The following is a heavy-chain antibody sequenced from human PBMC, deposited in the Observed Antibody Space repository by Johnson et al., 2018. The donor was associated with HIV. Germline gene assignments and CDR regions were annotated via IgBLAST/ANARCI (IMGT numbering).Heavy chain of an antibody. J-gene: IGHJ3*02. CDR1: GFTFSSYG. D-gene: IGHD2-2*01. V-gene: IGHV3-33*01. CDR2: IRYDGSNN. CDR3: ARRIRDIVVVPAADDAFDI. Sequence: QVQLVESGGAVVQPGRSLRLSCAASGFTFSSYGMHWVRQAPGKGLEWVAFIRYDGSNNYYADSVKGRFTISRDNSKNTLYLQMNSLRVEDTAVYYCARRIRDIVVVPAADDAFDIWGQGTMVTVSS.